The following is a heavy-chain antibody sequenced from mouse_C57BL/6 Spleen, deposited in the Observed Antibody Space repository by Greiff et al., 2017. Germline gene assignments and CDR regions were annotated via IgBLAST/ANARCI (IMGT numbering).Heavy chain of an antibody. V-gene: IGHV1-69*01. CDR1: GYTFTSYW. CDR2: IDPSDSYT. CDR3: ARDPNFDV. Sequence: VQLQQPGAELVMPGASVKLSCKASGYTFTSYWMHWVKQRPGQGLEWIGEIDPSDSYTNYNQKFKGKSTLTVDKSSSTAYMQLSSLTSEDSAVYYCARDPNFDVWGTGTTVTVSS. J-gene: IGHJ1*03.